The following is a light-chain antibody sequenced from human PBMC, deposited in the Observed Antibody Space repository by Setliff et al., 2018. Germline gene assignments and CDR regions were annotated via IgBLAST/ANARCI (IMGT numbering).Light chain of an antibody. CDR2: GNT. J-gene: IGLJ1*01. Sequence: QSVLTQPPSVSGAPGQRVTISCTGSSSNFGAGYDVHWYQQLPGTAPKLLIYGNTIRPSGVPDRFSGSQSGTSASLAITGLQAEDEADYYCQTYDNSLSAYVFGTGTRSPS. CDR1: SSNFGAGYD. CDR3: QTYDNSLSAYV. V-gene: IGLV1-40*01.